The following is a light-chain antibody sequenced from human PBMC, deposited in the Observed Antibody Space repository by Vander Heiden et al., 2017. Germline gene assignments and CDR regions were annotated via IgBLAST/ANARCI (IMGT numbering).Light chain of an antibody. CDR1: QSVSSY. J-gene: IGKJ1*01. CDR2: DAS. V-gene: IGKV3-11*01. Sequence: EIVLTQSPATLSLSPGERATLSCRASQSVSSYLAWYQQKPGQAPRLLIYDASNRATGIPARFSGSGSGTDFTITISSLETEDFAVYYCQQRSNWPGTFGQGTKVEIK. CDR3: QQRSNWPGT.